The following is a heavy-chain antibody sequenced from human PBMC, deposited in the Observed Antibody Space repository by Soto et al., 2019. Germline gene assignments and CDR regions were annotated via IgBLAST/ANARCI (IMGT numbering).Heavy chain of an antibody. J-gene: IGHJ6*02. Sequence: QVYLQESGPGLVKPAQTLSLTCTVSGGSISSGNYYWNWIRQRPGKGLEWIGHILNSGNTYYNPTLRSRVTISADTSTNQFSLQLASVTAADTAVYFCARDRGFGMDVWGQGTTVTVSS. CDR3: ARDRGFGMDV. CDR1: GGSISSGNYY. V-gene: IGHV4-31*03. CDR2: ILNSGNT.